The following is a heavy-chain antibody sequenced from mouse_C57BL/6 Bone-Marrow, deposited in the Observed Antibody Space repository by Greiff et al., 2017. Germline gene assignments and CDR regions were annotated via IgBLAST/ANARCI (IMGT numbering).Heavy chain of an antibody. J-gene: IGHJ2*01. D-gene: IGHD4-1*01. CDR3: AREDWDDY. CDR2: INPYNGGT. Sequence: EVQLQQSGPVLVKPGASVKMSCKASGYTFTDYYMNWVKQSHGKSLEWIGVINPYNGGTSYNQNFKGKATLTVDKSSSTAYMELNILTSEDSAVYCCAREDWDDYWGQGTTLTVSS. V-gene: IGHV1-19*01. CDR1: GYTFTDYY.